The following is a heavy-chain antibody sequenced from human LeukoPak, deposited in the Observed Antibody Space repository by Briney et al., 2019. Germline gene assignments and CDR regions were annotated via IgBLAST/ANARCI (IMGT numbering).Heavy chain of an antibody. D-gene: IGHD6-13*01. J-gene: IGHJ3*01. CDR1: GGSISSSSYY. Sequence: SETLSLTCTVSGGSISSSSYYWGWIRQPPGKGLEWIGSIHSNGGTYYNPSLKSRVTISVDTSKNQFSLKLSSVTATDTAVYYCARSYCSSCPDGNWGQGTMVTVSS. CDR3: ARSYCSSCPDGN. V-gene: IGHV4-39*01. CDR2: IHSNGGT.